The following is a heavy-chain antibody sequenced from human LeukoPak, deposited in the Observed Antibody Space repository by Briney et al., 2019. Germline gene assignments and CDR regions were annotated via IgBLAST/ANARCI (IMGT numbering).Heavy chain of an antibody. CDR2: ISGSGGGT. V-gene: IGHV3-23*01. J-gene: IGHJ4*02. D-gene: IGHD6-19*01. Sequence: GGSLRLSCAASGFTFSSYAMSWVRQAPGKGLEWVSAISGSGGGTYYADSVKGRFTISRDNSKNTLYLQMNSLRAEDMAVYYCAKGYSSGWPYYFDSWGQGTLVTVSS. CDR1: GFTFSSYA. CDR3: AKGYSSGWPYYFDS.